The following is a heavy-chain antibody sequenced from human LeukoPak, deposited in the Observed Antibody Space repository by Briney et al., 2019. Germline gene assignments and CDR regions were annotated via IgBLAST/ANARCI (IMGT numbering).Heavy chain of an antibody. CDR2: ISSSSSYI. D-gene: IGHD3-10*02. V-gene: IGHV3-21*01. Sequence: GGSLRLSCAASGFTFSSYSMNWVRQAPGKGLEWVSSISSSSSYIYYADSVKGRFTISRDNAKNSLYLQMNSLRAEDTAVYYYARDQEVGILSLGYWGQGTLVTVSS. J-gene: IGHJ4*02. CDR1: GFTFSSYS. CDR3: ARDQEVGILSLGY.